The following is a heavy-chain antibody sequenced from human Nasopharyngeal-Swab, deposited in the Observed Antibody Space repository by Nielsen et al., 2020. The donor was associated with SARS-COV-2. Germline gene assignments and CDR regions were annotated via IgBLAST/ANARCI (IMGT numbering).Heavy chain of an antibody. CDR1: VFTFSSYG. V-gene: IGHV3-30*18. CDR2: ISYDGSNK. Sequence: GESPKIYCAASVFTFSSYGMHGVRQAPGKGLEWVAVISYDGSNKYYADSVNGRFTISRDNSKNTLYLQMNSLRAEDTAVYYCAKGPYYYYYRDVWGKGTTVTVSS. J-gene: IGHJ6*03. CDR3: AKGPYYYYYRDV.